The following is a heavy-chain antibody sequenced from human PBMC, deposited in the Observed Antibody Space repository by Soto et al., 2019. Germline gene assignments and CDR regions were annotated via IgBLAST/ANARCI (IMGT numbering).Heavy chain of an antibody. J-gene: IGHJ6*03. V-gene: IGHV1-8*01. D-gene: IGHD3-3*01. CDR3: ASFYDFWSGSRYYYMDV. Sequence: GASVKVSCKASGYTFTSYDINWVRQATGQGLEWMGWMNPNSGNTGYAQKFQGRVTMTRNTSISTAYMELSSLRSEDTAVYYCASFYDFWSGSRYYYMDVWGKGTTVTVSS. CDR1: GYTFTSYD. CDR2: MNPNSGNT.